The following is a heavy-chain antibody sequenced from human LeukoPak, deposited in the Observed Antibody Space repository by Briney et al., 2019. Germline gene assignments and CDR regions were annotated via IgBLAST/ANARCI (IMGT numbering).Heavy chain of an antibody. CDR2: IYYSGST. D-gene: IGHD6-19*01. J-gene: IGHJ3*02. V-gene: IGHV4-59*12. CDR3: AREIAVAGSAFDI. CDR1: GGSINSYY. Sequence: PSETLSLTCTVSGGSINSYYWSWIRQPPGKGLEWIGYIYYSGSTNYNPSLKSRVTISVDTSKNQFSLKLSSVTAADTAVYYCAREIAVAGSAFDIWGQGTMVTVSS.